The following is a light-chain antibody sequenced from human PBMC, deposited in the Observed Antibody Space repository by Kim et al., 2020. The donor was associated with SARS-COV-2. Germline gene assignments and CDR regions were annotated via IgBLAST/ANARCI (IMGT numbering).Light chain of an antibody. CDR3: QVWDSSSDPWV. Sequence: APRKTARSTCGGHNIGSTSVHWYQPKTGQAPVLVIYYESDRPSGIPERVSGSNSGNTATLTISRAEAGDEADYYGQVWDSSSDPWVFGGGTKLTVL. V-gene: IGLV3-21*04. CDR1: NIGSTS. J-gene: IGLJ3*02. CDR2: YES.